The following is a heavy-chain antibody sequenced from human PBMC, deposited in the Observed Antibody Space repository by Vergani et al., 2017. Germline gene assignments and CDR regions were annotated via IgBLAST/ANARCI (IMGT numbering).Heavy chain of an antibody. V-gene: IGHV1-18*03. CDR2: INAYNGDT. CDR1: GYAFTNYG. Sequence: QVQLVQSGAVLKKPGASVKISCKASGYAFTNYGVAWVRQAPGQRLEWGVWINAYNGDTRFAQNFQGRVTMTTDTSTSTAYLELRSLRSDDMYFYYCASADRMPWYFDYWGQGTLVTVSS. J-gene: IGHJ4*02. D-gene: IGHD1-14*01. CDR3: ASADRMPWYFDY.